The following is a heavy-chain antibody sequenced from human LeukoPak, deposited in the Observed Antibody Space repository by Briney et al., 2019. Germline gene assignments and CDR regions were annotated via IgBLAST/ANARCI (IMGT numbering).Heavy chain of an antibody. J-gene: IGHJ3*02. CDR1: GGSISSSTYY. Sequence: SETLSLTCTVSGGSISSSTYYWGWIRQPPGKGLEWIGSIYYSGSTYYNASLKSRVTISADTSKNQFSLKLSSVTAADTAVYYCARPLSGSSSWHGAAFDIWGQGTMVTVSS. CDR3: ARPLSGSSSWHGAAFDI. V-gene: IGHV4-39*01. CDR2: IYYSGST. D-gene: IGHD6-13*01.